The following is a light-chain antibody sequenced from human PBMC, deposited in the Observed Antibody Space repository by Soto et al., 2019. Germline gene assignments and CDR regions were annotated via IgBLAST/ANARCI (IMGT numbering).Light chain of an antibody. CDR2: DVY. CDR3: TSYTASSPFYV. V-gene: IGLV2-14*03. Sequence: QSVLTQPASVSGSPGQSIAISCIGVRTDVYGLVYVSWYQQHPGQAPHFIIYDVYNRPLGVSDRFSGSKSGNTASLVISGLQAEDEADYFCTSYTASSPFYVFGAGTKVTVL. J-gene: IGLJ1*01. CDR1: RTDVYGLVY.